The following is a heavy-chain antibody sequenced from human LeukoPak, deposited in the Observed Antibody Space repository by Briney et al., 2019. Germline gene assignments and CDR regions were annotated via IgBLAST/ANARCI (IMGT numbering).Heavy chain of an antibody. CDR1: GFTFSRYL. Sequence: GGSLRLSCAASGFTFSRYLMHWVRQAPGKGLVWVSRTNSDGRRTDYADSVKGRFTISRDNAKNTLYLQMNSLRAEDTAVYYCARDPDSSGWSSIEYWGQGTLVTVSS. CDR3: ARDPDSSGWSSIEY. V-gene: IGHV3-74*01. D-gene: IGHD6-19*01. J-gene: IGHJ4*02. CDR2: TNSDGRRT.